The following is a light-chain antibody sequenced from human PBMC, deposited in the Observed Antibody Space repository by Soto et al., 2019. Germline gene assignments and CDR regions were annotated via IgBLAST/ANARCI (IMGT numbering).Light chain of an antibody. V-gene: IGKV3-11*01. CDR2: DAS. CDR3: QQRAHWPPIT. J-gene: IGKJ5*01. Sequence: EVVLTQSPATLSLSPGERATLSCRASQSISNYLAWYQQKPGQAPRLLIYDASNRATGIPARFSGSGSGTDFTLTISRLEPEDFAIYYCQQRAHWPPITFGQGTRLEMK. CDR1: QSISNY.